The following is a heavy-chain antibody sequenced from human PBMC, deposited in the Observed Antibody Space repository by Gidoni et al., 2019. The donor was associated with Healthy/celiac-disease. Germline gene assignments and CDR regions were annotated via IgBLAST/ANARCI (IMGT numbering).Heavy chain of an antibody. V-gene: IGHV3-21*01. Sequence: EVQLVESGGGLVKPGGSLRLSCAASGFTFSSYSMNWVRQAPGKGLEWVSSISSSSYIYYADSVKGRFTISRDNAKNSLYLQMNSLRAEDTAVYYCARALYSGSYRDAFDIWGQGTMVTVSS. CDR1: GFTFSSYS. J-gene: IGHJ3*02. CDR3: ARALYSGSYRDAFDI. D-gene: IGHD1-26*01. CDR2: ISSSSYI.